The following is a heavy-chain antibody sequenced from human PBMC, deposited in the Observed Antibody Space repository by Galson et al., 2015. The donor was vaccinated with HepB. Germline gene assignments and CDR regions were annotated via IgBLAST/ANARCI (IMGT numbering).Heavy chain of an antibody. J-gene: IGHJ4*02. Sequence: SVKVSCKASGYTFTSYGISWVRQAPGQGLEWMGWISAYNGNTNYAQKLQGRVTMTTDTSTSTAYMELRSLRSDDTAVYYCARDLPKQLEGLYYFDYWGQRTLVTVSS. V-gene: IGHV1-18*04. CDR1: GYTFTSYG. CDR2: ISAYNGNT. D-gene: IGHD1-1*01. CDR3: ARDLPKQLEGLYYFDY.